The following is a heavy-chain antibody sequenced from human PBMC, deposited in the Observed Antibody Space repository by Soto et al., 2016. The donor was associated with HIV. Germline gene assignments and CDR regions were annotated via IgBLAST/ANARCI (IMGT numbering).Heavy chain of an antibody. J-gene: IGHJ4*02. V-gene: IGHV3-48*04. CDR3: ASGRGPLXFGGVIVMTT. D-gene: IGHD3-16*02. CDR2: ISDTSRTV. CDR1: GFTFSSYS. Sequence: EVQLVESGGGLVQPGGSLRLSCAASGFTFSSYSMNWVRQTPGKGLEWVSYISDTSRTVNYADSVKGRFTISRDNAKNTLYLQMNSLRAEDTAVYYCASGRGPLXFGGVIVMTTWGQGTLVTVSS.